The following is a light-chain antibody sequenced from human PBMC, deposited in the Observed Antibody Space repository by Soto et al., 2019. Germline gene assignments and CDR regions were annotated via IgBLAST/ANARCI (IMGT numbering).Light chain of an antibody. V-gene: IGKV1-5*03. Sequence: TQMTQSPSTLSASVGDSVSITCRASRDIGTWLAWFQQKPGRAPNLLIYRASTLARGVPSRFSGSGSGTEFTLTISSLQPDDFATYYCHRHATYKLACGGGTKVDIK. CDR2: RAS. CDR1: RDIGTW. J-gene: IGKJ4*01. CDR3: HRHATYKLA.